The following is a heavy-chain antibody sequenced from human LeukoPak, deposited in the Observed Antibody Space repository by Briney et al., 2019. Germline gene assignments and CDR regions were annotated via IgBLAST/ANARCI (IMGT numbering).Heavy chain of an antibody. D-gene: IGHD6-6*01. J-gene: IGHJ3*02. CDR3: ARRWYSSSSAFDI. Sequence: SETLSLTCTVSGGSISSSSYYWGWIRQPPGKGREWIGSIYYSGSTYYNPSLKSRVTISVDTSKNQITLKLSSVTAADTAVYYCARRWYSSSSAFDIWGQGTMVTVSS. CDR2: IYYSGST. V-gene: IGHV4-39*01. CDR1: GGSISSSSYY.